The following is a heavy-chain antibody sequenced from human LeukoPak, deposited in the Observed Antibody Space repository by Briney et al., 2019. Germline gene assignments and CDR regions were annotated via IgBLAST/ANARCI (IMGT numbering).Heavy chain of an antibody. V-gene: IGHV3-74*01. D-gene: IGHD3-22*01. Sequence: GGSLRLSCAASGFTFSSYWMHWVRQGPGKGLVWVSRINSDGSSTSYADSVKGRFTISRDNAKNSLYLQMNSLRAEDTAVYYCAGDYYDSSGHLDAFDIWGQGTMVTVSS. CDR3: AGDYYDSSGHLDAFDI. J-gene: IGHJ3*02. CDR1: GFTFSSYW. CDR2: INSDGSST.